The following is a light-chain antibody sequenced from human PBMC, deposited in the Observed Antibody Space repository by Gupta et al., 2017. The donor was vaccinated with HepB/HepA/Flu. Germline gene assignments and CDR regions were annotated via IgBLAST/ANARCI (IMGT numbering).Light chain of an antibody. Sequence: QAVVTQEPSLTVSPGGTVTLTCGSSTGAVTSRHFPYWFQQKPGHAPRTLVYETSNKPSWTPARFSGSLLGGKAALTLSGAQTEDEAEYYCLLSSGGARVFGGGTKVTVL. CDR3: LLSSGGARV. CDR2: ETS. J-gene: IGLJ3*02. CDR1: TGAVTSRHF. V-gene: IGLV7-46*01.